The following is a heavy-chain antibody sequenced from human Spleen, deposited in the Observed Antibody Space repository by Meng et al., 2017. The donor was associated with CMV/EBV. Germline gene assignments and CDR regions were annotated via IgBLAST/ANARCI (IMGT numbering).Heavy chain of an antibody. CDR2: IKSEADGGTT. V-gene: IGHV3-15*01. Sequence: FTFKDAWMTWVRRTPGRGLEWVGLIKSEADGGTTEYAGPVKGRFIVSRVDSKNTLHLQMNSLQIEDTAMYYCATVRNVVGVVLIPFDDWGQGTLVTVSS. CDR1: FTFKDAW. J-gene: IGHJ4*02. CDR3: ATVRNVVGVVLIPFDD. D-gene: IGHD3-3*01.